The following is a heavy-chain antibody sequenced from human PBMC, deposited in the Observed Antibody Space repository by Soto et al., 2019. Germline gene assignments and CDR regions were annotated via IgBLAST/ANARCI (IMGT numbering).Heavy chain of an antibody. Sequence: QLQLQESGSGSVKPSQTLSLTCAVSGASINSGVYYWTWIRLAPGKGLEWIGYFYPTDRTHYNPPLKTRITIAIDRYKNHFSLSLTSVTAADTAVYYCARAGRLCGGACYEDWGQGTLVNVSS. D-gene: IGHD2-21*02. CDR2: FYPTDRT. CDR1: GASINSGVYY. J-gene: IGHJ4*02. CDR3: ARAGRLCGGACYED. V-gene: IGHV4-30-2*01.